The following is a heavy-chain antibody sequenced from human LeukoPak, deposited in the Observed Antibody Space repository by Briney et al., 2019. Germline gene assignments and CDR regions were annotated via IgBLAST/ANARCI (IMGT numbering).Heavy chain of an antibody. CDR2: INWNGGST. CDR3: AKDDARSSSWYRRGTGIDY. J-gene: IGHJ4*02. V-gene: IGHV3-20*04. CDR1: GFTFDDYG. D-gene: IGHD6-13*01. Sequence: PGGSLRLSCAASGFTFDDYGMSWVRQAPGKGLEWVSGINWNGGSTGYADSVKGRFTISRDNSKNTLYLQMNSLRAEDTAVYYCAKDDARSSSWYRRGTGIDYWGQRTLVTVSS.